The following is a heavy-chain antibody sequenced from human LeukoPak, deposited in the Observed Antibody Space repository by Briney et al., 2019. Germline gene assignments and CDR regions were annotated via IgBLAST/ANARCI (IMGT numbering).Heavy chain of an antibody. CDR1: GFTFSDYY. D-gene: IGHD2-2*01. CDR2: ISSSGSTI. J-gene: IGHJ6*02. V-gene: IGHV3-11*01. Sequence: GGSLRLSCAASGFTFSDYYMSWIRQAPGKGLEWVSYISSSGSTIYYADSVKGRFTISRDNAKNSLYLQMNSLRSDDTAVYYCARERHCSSTSCLYYYYGMDVWGQGTTVTVSS. CDR3: ARERHCSSTSCLYYYYGMDV.